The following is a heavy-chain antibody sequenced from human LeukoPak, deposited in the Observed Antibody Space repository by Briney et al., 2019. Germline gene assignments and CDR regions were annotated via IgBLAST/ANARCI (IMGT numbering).Heavy chain of an antibody. V-gene: IGHV1-46*01. D-gene: IGHD5-18*01. CDR3: ARDRIQLWPSTTDY. Sequence: ASVKVSCKASGGTFSSYTISWVRQAPGQGLEWMGIINPSGGSTSYAQKFQGRVTMTRDTSTSTVYMELSSLRSEDTAVYYCARDRIQLWPSTTDYWGQGTLVTVSS. CDR2: INPSGGST. J-gene: IGHJ4*02. CDR1: GGTFSSYT.